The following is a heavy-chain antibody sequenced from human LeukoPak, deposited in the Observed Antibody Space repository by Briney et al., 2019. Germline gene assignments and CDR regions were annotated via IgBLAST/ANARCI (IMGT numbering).Heavy chain of an antibody. D-gene: IGHD3-10*01. V-gene: IGHV1-2*02. Sequence: ASVRVSCKTSGYTFTRFYVHWVRQAPGHGLEWMGWINPNTGGTNFVQKFQGRVTMTTDTSITTAYMDLRSLTSDDTAVYYCAREADFNGSGRGDSWGQGTLVTVSS. CDR3: AREADFNGSGRGDS. CDR2: INPNTGGT. CDR1: GYTFTRFY. J-gene: IGHJ4*02.